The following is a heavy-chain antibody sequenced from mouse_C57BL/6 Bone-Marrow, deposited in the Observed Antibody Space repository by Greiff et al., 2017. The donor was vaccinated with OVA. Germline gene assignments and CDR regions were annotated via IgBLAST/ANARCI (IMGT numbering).Heavy chain of an antibody. J-gene: IGHJ1*03. Sequence: EVKLVESGGGLVKPGGSLKLSCAASGFTFSDYGMHWVRQAPEKGLEWVAYISSGSSTIYYADTVKGRFTISRDNAKNTLFLQVTSLRSEDTAMYYCARINSWYFDVWGTGTTVTVSS. CDR3: ARINSWYFDV. D-gene: IGHD4-1*02. CDR2: ISSGSSTI. V-gene: IGHV5-17*01. CDR1: GFTFSDYG.